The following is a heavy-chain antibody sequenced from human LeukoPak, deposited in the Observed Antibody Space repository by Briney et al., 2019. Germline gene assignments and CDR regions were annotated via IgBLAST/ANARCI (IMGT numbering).Heavy chain of an antibody. CDR2: IYSSGGT. CDR3: AREVRFGDFFY. J-gene: IGHJ4*02. CDR1: GGSISSYY. D-gene: IGHD3-10*01. V-gene: IGHV4-4*07. Sequence: SETLSLTCTVSGGSISSYYWSWIRQPAGKGLEWIGRIYSSGGTTYNPSLKSRVTMSVDTSRNESSLQLSSVTAADTAVYYCAREVRFGDFFYWGQGTPVTVSS.